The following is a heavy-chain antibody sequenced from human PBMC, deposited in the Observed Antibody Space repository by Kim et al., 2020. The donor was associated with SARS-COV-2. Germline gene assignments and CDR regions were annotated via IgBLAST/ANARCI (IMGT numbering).Heavy chain of an antibody. J-gene: IGHJ6*02. D-gene: IGHD3-10*01. CDR3: ARARVGVYGMDV. Sequence: GGSLRLSCADSEFTLTTYGMNWVRQAPGKGLEWVSGISHGGVTFYADSVKGRFTISTDNSKNTVYLQMNSLRGEDTALYYCARARVGVYGMDVWGQGTTVTVSS. CDR2: ISHGGVT. V-gene: IGHV3-23*01. CDR1: EFTLTTYG.